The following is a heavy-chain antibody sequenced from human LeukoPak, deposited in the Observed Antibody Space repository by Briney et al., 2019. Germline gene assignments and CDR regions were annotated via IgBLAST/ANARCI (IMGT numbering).Heavy chain of an antibody. J-gene: IGHJ5*02. CDR3: AKSPGGYSSSTGGIWFDP. V-gene: IGHV3-48*01. D-gene: IGHD6-13*01. CDR2: ISSSSSTI. CDR1: GFTFSSYS. Sequence: PGGSLRLSRAASGFTFSSYSMNWVRQAPGKGLEWVSYISSSSSTIYYADSVKGRFTISRDNAKNSLYLQMNSLRAEDTAVYYCAKSPGGYSSSTGGIWFDPWGQGTLVTVSS.